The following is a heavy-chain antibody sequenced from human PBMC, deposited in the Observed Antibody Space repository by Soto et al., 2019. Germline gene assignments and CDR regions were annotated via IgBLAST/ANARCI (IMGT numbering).Heavy chain of an antibody. J-gene: IGHJ4*02. CDR2: IYYSGST. Sequence: PSETLSLTCTVSGGSISSSSYYWGWIRQPPGKGLEWIGSIYYSGSTYYNPSLKSRVTISVDTSKNQFSLKLSSVTAADTAVYYCITDGPDGRAYWGQGTQVTVSS. CDR1: GGSISSSSYY. CDR3: ITDGPDGRAY. D-gene: IGHD2-8*01. V-gene: IGHV4-39*03.